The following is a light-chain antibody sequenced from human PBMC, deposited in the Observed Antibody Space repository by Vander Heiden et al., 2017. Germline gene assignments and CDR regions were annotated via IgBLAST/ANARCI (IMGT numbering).Light chain of an antibody. J-gene: IGLJ2*01. Sequence: QSVLTQPPSASGAPGQRVTISCSGSSSNIGSNYVFWYQQLPGTAPKLLIYRNNQWPSGVPDRFSGSKSGTSASLAISGLRSEDVADYCCAAWDDSLSGVVFGGGTKLTVL. CDR1: SSNIGSNY. V-gene: IGLV1-47*01. CDR3: AAWDDSLSGVV. CDR2: RNN.